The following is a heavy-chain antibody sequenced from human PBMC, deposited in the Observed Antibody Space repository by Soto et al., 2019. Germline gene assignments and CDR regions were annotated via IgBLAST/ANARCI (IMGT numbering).Heavy chain of an antibody. CDR3: ARSSWFGELLGFDP. Sequence: QVQLQESGPGLVKPSETLSLTCTVSGGSISSYYWSWIRQPPGKGLEWIGYIYYSGSTNYNPSLKSRVTISVDMSKNQFSLKLSSVTAADTAVYYCARSSWFGELLGFDPWGQGTLVTVSS. CDR1: GGSISSYY. V-gene: IGHV4-59*01. J-gene: IGHJ5*02. D-gene: IGHD3-10*01. CDR2: IYYSGST.